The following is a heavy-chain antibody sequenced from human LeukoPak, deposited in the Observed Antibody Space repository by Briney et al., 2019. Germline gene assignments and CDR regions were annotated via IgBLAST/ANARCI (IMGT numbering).Heavy chain of an antibody. J-gene: IGHJ3*02. CDR1: GFTFSSYA. Sequence: GGSLRLSCAASGFTFSSYAMSWVRQAPGKGLEWVSAISGSGGSTYYADSVKGRFTISRDNAKNSLYLQMNSLRAEDTAVYYCARDRGSGDAFDIWGQGTMVTVSS. D-gene: IGHD3-10*01. CDR3: ARDRGSGDAFDI. CDR2: ISGSGGST. V-gene: IGHV3-23*01.